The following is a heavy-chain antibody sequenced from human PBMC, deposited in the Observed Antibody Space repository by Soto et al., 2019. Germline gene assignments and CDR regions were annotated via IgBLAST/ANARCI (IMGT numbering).Heavy chain of an antibody. D-gene: IGHD4-17*01. J-gene: IGHJ6*02. CDR2: ISYDGSNK. Sequence: QVQLVESGGGVVQPGRSLRLSCAASGFTFSSYAMHWVRQAPGKGLEWVGVISYDGSNKYYADSVKGRFTISRDNSKNSLYLQMNSLRAEDTALYYCARSFATTTVTTNYYYYYVRDVWGQGTTVTVSS. V-gene: IGHV3-30-3*01. CDR3: ARSFATTTVTTNYYYYYVRDV. CDR1: GFTFSSYA.